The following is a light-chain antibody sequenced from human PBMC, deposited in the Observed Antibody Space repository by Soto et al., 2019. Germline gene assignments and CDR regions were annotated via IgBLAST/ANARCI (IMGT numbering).Light chain of an antibody. CDR2: DVS. CDR1: SSDVGGYNY. Sequence: QSVLTQPASVSGSPGQSITISCTGTSSDVGGYNYVSWYQQHPGKAPKLMIYDVSNRPSGVSNRFSGSKSGNTASLTIPGLQAEDEADYYCSSYTSSTHNYVFGTGTKVTVL. J-gene: IGLJ1*01. V-gene: IGLV2-14*01. CDR3: SSYTSSTHNYV.